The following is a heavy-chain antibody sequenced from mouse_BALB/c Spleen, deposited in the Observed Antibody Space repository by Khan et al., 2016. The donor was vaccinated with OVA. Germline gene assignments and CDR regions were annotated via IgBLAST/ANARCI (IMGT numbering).Heavy chain of an antibody. CDR3: ARVEAIYDRYYQFSWFAS. J-gene: IGHJ3*01. CDR2: ILPGSGST. Sequence: QVQLQQSGAELMKPGASVKISCKATGYTFSTYWKDWVKQRTGHGLEWIGEILPGSGSTKYNEKFKGKATLTADTYSNTAYMQLSSLTSEDSAVYYCARVEAIYDRYYQFSWFASWGQGTLVTVAA. V-gene: IGHV1-9*01. D-gene: IGHD2-3*01. CDR1: GYTFSTYW.